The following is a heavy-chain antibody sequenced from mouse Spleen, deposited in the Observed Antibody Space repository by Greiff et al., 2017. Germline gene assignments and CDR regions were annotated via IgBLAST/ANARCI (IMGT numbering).Heavy chain of an antibody. J-gene: IGHJ4*01. CDR3: ARRGWGNGVRAMDY. CDR1: GYSITSGYY. Sequence: EVKLLESGPGLVKPSQSLSLTCSVTGYSITSGYYWNWIRQFPGNKLEWMGYISYDGSNNYNPSLKNRISITRDTSKNQFFLKLNSVTTEDTATYYCARRGWGNGVRAMDYWGQGTSVTVSS. D-gene: IGHD2-1*01. CDR2: ISYDGSN. V-gene: IGHV3-6*02.